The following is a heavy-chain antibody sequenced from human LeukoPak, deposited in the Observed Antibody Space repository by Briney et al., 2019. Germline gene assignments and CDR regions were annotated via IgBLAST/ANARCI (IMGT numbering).Heavy chain of an antibody. V-gene: IGHV1-8*01. Sequence: ASVKVSCKASGYTLTSYDINWVRQATGQGLEWMGWMNPNSGNTGYAQKFQGRVTMTRNTSISTAYMELSSLRSEDTAVYYCARALKWGYAFDIWGQGTMVTVSS. CDR3: ARALKWGYAFDI. CDR2: MNPNSGNT. CDR1: GYTLTSYD. J-gene: IGHJ3*02. D-gene: IGHD7-27*01.